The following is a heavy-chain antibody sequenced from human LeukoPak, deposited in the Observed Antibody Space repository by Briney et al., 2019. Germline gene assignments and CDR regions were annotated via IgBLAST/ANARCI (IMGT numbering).Heavy chain of an antibody. CDR3: AKASWVSSADAVL. CDR2: LRGDGET. Sequence: GGSLRLSCAASGFTFSSYAMSWVRQAPARGLEWVSSLRGDGETFYADSVKGRFTLSRDESRNTVYLQMDNLRVEDTAVYFCAKASWVSSADAVLWGQGTLVTVSS. CDR1: GFTFSSYA. D-gene: IGHD3-16*01. V-gene: IGHV3-23*01. J-gene: IGHJ4*02.